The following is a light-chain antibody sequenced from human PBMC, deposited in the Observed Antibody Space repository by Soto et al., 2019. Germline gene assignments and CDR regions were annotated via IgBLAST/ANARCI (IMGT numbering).Light chain of an antibody. Sequence: WTQSTVTLCWSAGECATISCRASQSVSSCLAWYQLKPGQPPRLLISDASNRATGIPDRCSGSGSWTDFIPTTSSLEPADFVAYYCQKQNNWPPLTFGGGTKVDIK. J-gene: IGKJ4*01. V-gene: IGKV3-11*01. CDR1: QSVSSC. CDR3: QKQNNWPPLT. CDR2: DAS.